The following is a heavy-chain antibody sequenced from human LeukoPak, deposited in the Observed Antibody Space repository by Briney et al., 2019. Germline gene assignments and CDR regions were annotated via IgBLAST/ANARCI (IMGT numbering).Heavy chain of an antibody. J-gene: IGHJ4*02. D-gene: IGHD1-1*01. V-gene: IGHV5-51*01. CDR3: ARPPRAHNWNDLVDY. CDR2: IYPGDSDT. CDR1: GYSLTSYW. Sequence: GESLKISCKGSGYSLTSYWIGWVRQIPGKGLEWMGIIYPGDSDTRYSPSFQGQVTISADKSISTAYLQWSSLKASDTAMYYCARPPRAHNWNDLVDYWGQGTLVTVSS.